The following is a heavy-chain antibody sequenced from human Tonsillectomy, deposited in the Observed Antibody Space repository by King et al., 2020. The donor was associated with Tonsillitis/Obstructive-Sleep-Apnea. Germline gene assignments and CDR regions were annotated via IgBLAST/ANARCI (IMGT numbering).Heavy chain of an antibody. CDR1: GYTFTNYG. CDR2: ISTYNGNT. V-gene: IGHV1-18*01. J-gene: IGHJ6*03. CDR3: ARGVVVVPAAPGGNYYYYMDV. Sequence: QLVQSGAEVKKPGASVKVSCQASGYTFTNYGISWVRQAPGQGLEWMGWISTYNGNTNYAQKFQGRVTMTTDTSTSTAYMELRSLTSDDTAVYYCARGVVVVPAAPGGNYYYYMDVWGKGTTVTVSS. D-gene: IGHD2-2*01.